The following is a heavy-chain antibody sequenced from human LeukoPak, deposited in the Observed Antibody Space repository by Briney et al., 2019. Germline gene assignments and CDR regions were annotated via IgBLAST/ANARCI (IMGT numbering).Heavy chain of an antibody. D-gene: IGHD6-13*01. CDR2: IYHSGST. V-gene: IGHV4-38-2*02. CDR3: AREMEDSSPGWWYFDL. CDR1: GDYISSGYY. Sequence: NPSETLSLTCAVSGDYISSGYYWGCIRQPPGKGLAWIGSIYHSGSTYYNPSLKSRVTISVDTSKNQFSLKLSSVTAADTAVYYCAREMEDSSPGWWYFDLWGRGTLVTVSS. J-gene: IGHJ2*01.